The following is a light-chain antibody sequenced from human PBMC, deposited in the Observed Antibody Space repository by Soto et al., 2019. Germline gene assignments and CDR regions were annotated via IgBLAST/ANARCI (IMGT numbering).Light chain of an antibody. CDR1: QSVSSSY. V-gene: IGKV3-20*01. Sequence: DIVLTQSPGTLSLSPGERATLSCRASQSVSSSYLAWYQQKPGQAPRLLIYGASSRATGIPDRFSGSGSGTDFTLTISRLEPEDFAVYYCQQYGTTLPFGQGTKVDIK. CDR3: QQYGTTLP. J-gene: IGKJ1*01. CDR2: GAS.